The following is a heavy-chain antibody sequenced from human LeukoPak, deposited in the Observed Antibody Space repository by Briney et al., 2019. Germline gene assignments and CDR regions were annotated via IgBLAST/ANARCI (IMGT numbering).Heavy chain of an antibody. CDR3: AREAYDSSSFDY. Sequence: GSLRLSCAASGFTFSSYSMNWVRQAPGKGLEWVSSISSSSSYIYYADSVKGRFTISRDNAKNSLYLQMNSLRAEDTAVYYCAREAYDSSSFDYWGQGTLVTVSS. CDR1: GFTFSSYS. D-gene: IGHD3-22*01. CDR2: ISSSSSYI. V-gene: IGHV3-21*01. J-gene: IGHJ4*02.